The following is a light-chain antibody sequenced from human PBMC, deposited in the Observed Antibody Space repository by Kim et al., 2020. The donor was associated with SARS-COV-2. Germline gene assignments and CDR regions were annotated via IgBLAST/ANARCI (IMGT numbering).Light chain of an antibody. V-gene: IGLV2-14*03. CDR1: SSDVGCYNY. J-gene: IGLJ3*02. Sequence: GQSITISCTGTSSDVGCYNYVSWYQQHPGKAPKLMIYDVSNRPSGVSNRFSGSKSGNTASLTISGLQAEVEADYYCSSYTSSSTWVFGGGTQLTVL. CDR3: SSYTSSSTWV. CDR2: DVS.